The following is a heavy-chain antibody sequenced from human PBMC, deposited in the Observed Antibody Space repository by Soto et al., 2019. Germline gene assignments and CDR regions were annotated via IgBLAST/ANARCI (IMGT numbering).Heavy chain of an antibody. V-gene: IGHV3-33*01. CDR3: ARDLGNCSRTRWCLGALDM. CDR1: GFTFSSYG. CDR2: IWYDGSNK. J-gene: IGHJ3*02. D-gene: IGHD2-2*01. Sequence: GGSLRLSCAASGFTFSSYGMHWVRQAPGKGLEWVAVIWYDGSNKYYADSVKGRFTISRDNSKNTLYLQMNSLRAEDTAVYYCARDLGNCSRTRWCLGALDMWGQGTMVTVSS.